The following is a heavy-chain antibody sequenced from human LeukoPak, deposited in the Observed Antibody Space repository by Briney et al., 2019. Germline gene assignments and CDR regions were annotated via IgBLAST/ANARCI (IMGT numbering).Heavy chain of an antibody. Sequence: SVKVSCKASGGTFSSYAISWVRQAPGQGLEWMGGIIPIFGTANYAQKFQGRVTITADKSASTAYMELSSLRSEDTAVYYCAREGREQWLAPNWGQGTLVTVSS. D-gene: IGHD6-19*01. CDR3: AREGREQWLAPN. V-gene: IGHV1-69*06. J-gene: IGHJ4*02. CDR1: GGTFSSYA. CDR2: IIPIFGTA.